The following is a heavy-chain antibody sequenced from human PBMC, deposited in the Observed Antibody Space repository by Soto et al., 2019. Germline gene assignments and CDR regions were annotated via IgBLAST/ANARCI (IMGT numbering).Heavy chain of an antibody. CDR3: TRGGGWNQGYYHYYGMDV. V-gene: IGHV3-48*03. CDR2: ISSTGSLI. D-gene: IGHD1-1*01. J-gene: IGHJ6*02. Sequence: PVGSLRLSCAASQFTFKSYELNWVRQAPGKGLEWVAYISSTGSLIYYADSVKGRFTISRDNAKNSLYLQMNSLRPEDTAIYYCTRGGGWNQGYYHYYGMDVWGQGTTDTVSS. CDR1: QFTFKSYE.